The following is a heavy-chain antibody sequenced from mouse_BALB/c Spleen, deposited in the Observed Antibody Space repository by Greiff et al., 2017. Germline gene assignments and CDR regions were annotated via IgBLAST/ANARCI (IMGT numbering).Heavy chain of an antibody. CDR3: ARDLQFITTATLAY. Sequence: EVKLVESGGGLVQPGGSLKLSCAASGFTFSSYGMSWVRQTPDKRLELVATINSNGGSTYYPDSVKGRFTISRDNAKNTLYLQMSSLKSEDTAMYYCARDLQFITTATLAYWGQGTLVTVSA. CDR1: GFTFSSYG. D-gene: IGHD1-2*01. V-gene: IGHV5-6-3*01. J-gene: IGHJ3*01. CDR2: INSNGGST.